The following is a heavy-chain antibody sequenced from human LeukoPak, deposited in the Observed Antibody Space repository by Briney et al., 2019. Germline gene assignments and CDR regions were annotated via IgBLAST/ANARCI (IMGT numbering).Heavy chain of an antibody. J-gene: IGHJ3*02. Sequence: GESLKTSCKGSGYSFTSYWIGWVRQMPGKGLEWMGIIYPGDSDTRYSPSFQGQVTISADKSISTAYLQWSSLKAWDTAMYYCARRYYGSGRDPDAFDIGGQGTMVTVSS. CDR1: GYSFTSYW. CDR3: ARRYYGSGRDPDAFDI. V-gene: IGHV5-51*01. D-gene: IGHD3-10*01. CDR2: IYPGDSDT.